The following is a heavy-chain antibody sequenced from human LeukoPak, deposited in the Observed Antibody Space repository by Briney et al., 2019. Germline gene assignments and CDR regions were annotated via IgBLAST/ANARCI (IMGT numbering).Heavy chain of an antibody. CDR1: GYTFTGYY. Sequence: ASVKVSCKASGYTFTGYYMHWVRQAPGQGLEWMGIINPSGGSTSYAQKFQGRVTMTTDTSTSTAYMELRSLRSDDTAVYYCARKVATIKGGAFDYWGQGTLVTVSS. CDR2: INPSGGST. D-gene: IGHD5-12*01. CDR3: ARKVATIKGGAFDY. V-gene: IGHV1-46*01. J-gene: IGHJ4*02.